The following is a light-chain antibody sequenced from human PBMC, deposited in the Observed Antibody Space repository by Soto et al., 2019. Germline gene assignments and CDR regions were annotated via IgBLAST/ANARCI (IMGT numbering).Light chain of an antibody. CDR1: QSLVHSDGNTY. V-gene: IGKV2-30*02. CDR3: MQSTYRRT. Sequence: DVVMTQSPLSLPVTLGQPASISCRASQSLVHSDGNTYLNWYQQRPGHSPRRLIYRVSNRDSGVPDIFSDSESATDYKLKISRVEAEDVGVYYWMQSTYRRTYDEGIKVELK. J-gene: IGKJ1*01. CDR2: RVS.